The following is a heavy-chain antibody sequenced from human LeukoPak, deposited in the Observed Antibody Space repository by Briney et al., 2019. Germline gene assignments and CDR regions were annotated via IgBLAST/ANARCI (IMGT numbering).Heavy chain of an antibody. V-gene: IGHV1-69*04. Sequence: SVKVSCKASGGTFSSYAISWVRQAPGQGLEWMGRIIPILGIANYAQKFQGRVTITANKSTSTAYMELSSLRSEDTAVYYCARDMTPAPLYSSSSGYYGMDVWGQGTTVTVSS. CDR2: IIPILGIA. D-gene: IGHD6-6*01. CDR1: GGTFSSYA. CDR3: ARDMTPAPLYSSSSGYYGMDV. J-gene: IGHJ6*02.